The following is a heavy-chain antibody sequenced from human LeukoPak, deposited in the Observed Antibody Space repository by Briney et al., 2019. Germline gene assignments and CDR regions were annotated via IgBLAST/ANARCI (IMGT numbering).Heavy chain of an antibody. V-gene: IGHV4-34*01. D-gene: IGHD2-21*02. CDR3: ARHSGGAYCGGDCYPNWFDP. CDR2: INHSGST. CDR1: GGSFSGYY. Sequence: SETLSLTCAVYGGSFSGYYWSWIRQPPGKGLEWIGEINHSGSTNYNPSLKSRVTISVDTSKNQFSLKLSSVTAADTAVYYCARHSGGAYCGGDCYPNWFDPWGQGTLVTVSS. J-gene: IGHJ5*02.